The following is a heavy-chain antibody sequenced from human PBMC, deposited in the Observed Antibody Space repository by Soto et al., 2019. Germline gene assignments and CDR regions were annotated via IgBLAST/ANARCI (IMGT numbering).Heavy chain of an antibody. V-gene: IGHV4-31*03. Sequence: PSETLSLTCTFSGGSISSGGYYLSWIRQHPGKGLEWIGYIYYSGSTYYNPSLKSRVTISVDTSKNQFSLKLSSVTAADTAVYYCARGPGDPSYSAIMYFDYWGQGTLVTVSS. CDR3: ARGPGDPSYSAIMYFDY. J-gene: IGHJ4*02. CDR1: GGSISSGGYY. CDR2: IYYSGST. D-gene: IGHD4-17*01.